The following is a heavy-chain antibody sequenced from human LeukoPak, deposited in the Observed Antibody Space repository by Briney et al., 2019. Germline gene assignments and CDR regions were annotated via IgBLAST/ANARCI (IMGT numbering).Heavy chain of an antibody. J-gene: IGHJ4*02. CDR2: ISYDGSNK. D-gene: IGHD2-2*01. CDR1: GFTFSSYA. V-gene: IGHV3-30*04. Sequence: GGSLRLSCAASGFTFSSYAMHWVRQAPGKGLEWVAVISYDGSNKYYADSVKGRFTISRDNSKNTLYLQMNSLRAEDTAVYYCARDRLRYCSSTGCPLGYWGQGTLVTVSS. CDR3: ARDRLRYCSSTGCPLGY.